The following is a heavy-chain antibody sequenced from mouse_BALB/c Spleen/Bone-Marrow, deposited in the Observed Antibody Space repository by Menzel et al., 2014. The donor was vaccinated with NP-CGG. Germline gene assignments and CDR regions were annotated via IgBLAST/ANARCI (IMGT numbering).Heavy chain of an antibody. J-gene: IGHJ4*01. CDR3: ARSYDGYPYAMNY. CDR2: FDPFNGGT. CDR1: GYLFTSYY. D-gene: IGHD2-3*01. V-gene: IGHV1S135*01. Sequence: VQLQQPGPELMKPGASVKISCKASGYLFTSYYMHWVKQSHGESLEWIGYFDPFNGGTSYNQKFKGKATLIVDKSSSTAYMHLSSLTSEDSAVYFCARSYDGYPYAMNYWGRGTSVTVSS.